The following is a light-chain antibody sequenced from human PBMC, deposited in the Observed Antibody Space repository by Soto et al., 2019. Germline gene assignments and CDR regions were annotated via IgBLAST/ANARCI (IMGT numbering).Light chain of an antibody. V-gene: IGKV3-15*01. CDR2: GAS. CDR1: QTISSN. Sequence: DIVMTQSPATLSVSPGERATLSCRASQTISSNLAWYQQKPGQTPRLLIYGASTRAAAIPARFSGSGSGTDFTLTITSLQSEDFAVYHCQQYNNWPPFTFGPGTKVDIK. J-gene: IGKJ3*01. CDR3: QQYNNWPPFT.